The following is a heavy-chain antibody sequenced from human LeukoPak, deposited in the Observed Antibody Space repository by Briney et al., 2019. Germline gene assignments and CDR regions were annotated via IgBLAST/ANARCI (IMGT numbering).Heavy chain of an antibody. CDR2: ISAYNGNT. V-gene: IGHV1-18*01. Sequence: ASVKVSCKAAGYTFTNFGISWVRQAPGQGLEWMGWISAYNGNTNYAQRLQGRVTMTTDTSTSTAYMELRSLRSDDTAVYYCARDRDYGDYNTQDLFVYWGQGTLVTVSS. CDR3: ARDRDYGDYNTQDLFVY. CDR1: GYTFTNFG. J-gene: IGHJ4*02. D-gene: IGHD4-17*01.